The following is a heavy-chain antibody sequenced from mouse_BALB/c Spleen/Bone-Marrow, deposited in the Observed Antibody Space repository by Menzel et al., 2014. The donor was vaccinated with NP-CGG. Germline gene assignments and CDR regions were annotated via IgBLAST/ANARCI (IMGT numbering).Heavy chain of an antibody. V-gene: IGHV5-17*02. CDR1: GFTFSSFG. J-gene: IGHJ1*01. D-gene: IGHD4-1*01. Sequence: EVQGVESGGGLVQPGGSRKLSCAASGFTFSSFGMHWVRRAPEKGLEWVAYISSGSTAICYADTVKGRSTISRDNPKNTLFLQMTSLRPEDTAMYYCARGGNWDDFDVWGAGTTVTVSS. CDR3: ARGGNWDDFDV. CDR2: ISSGSTAI.